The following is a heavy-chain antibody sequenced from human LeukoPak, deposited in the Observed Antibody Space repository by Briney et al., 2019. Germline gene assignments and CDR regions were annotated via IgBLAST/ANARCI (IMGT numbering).Heavy chain of an antibody. D-gene: IGHD1-7*01. V-gene: IGHV1-2*02. CDR1: GYTFTGYY. CDR3: ARGGNSPDYYYYYMDV. J-gene: IGHJ6*03. Sequence: GASVKVSCKASGYTFTGYYMHWVRQAPGQGLEWMGWINPNRGGTNYAQKFQGRVTMTRDTSISTAYMELSRLRSDDTAVYYCARGGNSPDYYYYYMDVWGKGTTVTVSS. CDR2: INPNRGGT.